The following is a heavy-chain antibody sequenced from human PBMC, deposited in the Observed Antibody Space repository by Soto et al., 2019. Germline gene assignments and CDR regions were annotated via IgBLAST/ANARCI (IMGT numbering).Heavy chain of an antibody. D-gene: IGHD3-3*01. J-gene: IGHJ5*02. CDR1: GFTFSSYA. Sequence: GGSLRLSCAASGFTFSSYAMHWVRQAPGKGLEWVAVISYDGSNKYYADSVKGRFTISRDNSKNTLYLQMNSLRAEDTAVYYCARENYDFWSGYYNWFDPWGQGTLVTVSS. CDR3: ARENYDFWSGYYNWFDP. CDR2: ISYDGSNK. V-gene: IGHV3-30-3*01.